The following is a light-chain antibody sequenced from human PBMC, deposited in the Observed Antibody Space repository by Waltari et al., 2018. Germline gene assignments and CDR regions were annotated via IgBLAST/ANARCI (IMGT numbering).Light chain of an antibody. CDR1: QSVSTS. J-gene: IGKJ5*01. CDR3: QQYNKWPTT. CDR2: GAS. V-gene: IGKV3-15*01. Sequence: IVMTQSPASLSVSLGERATPSCRASQSVSTSLAWYQQRPGQAPRLLIYGASTRASGIPARFSGVGSGPEFTLTISSLQSEDLGIYYCQQYNKWPTTFGQGTRLDIK.